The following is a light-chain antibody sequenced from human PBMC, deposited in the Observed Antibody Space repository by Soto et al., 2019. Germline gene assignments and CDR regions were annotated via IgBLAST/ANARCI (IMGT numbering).Light chain of an antibody. V-gene: IGLV2-11*01. CDR2: DVA. CDR1: SSDFGRYNY. CDR3: CSYAGSSTPYV. Sequence: QSALTQPRSVSGSPGQSVTISCTGTSSDFGRYNYVSWYQQHPGKAPKVILYDVAERPSGVPNRFSGSKSGNTASLTISGLQADDEADYYCCSYAGSSTPYVCGTGTKLTVL. J-gene: IGLJ1*01.